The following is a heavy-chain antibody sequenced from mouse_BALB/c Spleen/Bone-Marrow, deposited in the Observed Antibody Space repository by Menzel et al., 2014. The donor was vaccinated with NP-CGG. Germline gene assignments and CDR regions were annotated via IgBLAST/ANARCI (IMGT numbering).Heavy chain of an antibody. J-gene: IGHJ2*01. D-gene: IGHD4-1*01. V-gene: IGHV2-6-5*01. CDR1: GFSLTDHG. CDR3: AKLGGYFDY. CDR2: IWGGGIT. Sequence: QVQLKQSGPGLVAPSQSLSITCTVSGFSLTDHGVSWIRQPPGKGLEWLGVIWGGGITYYNSALKSSLTISKDNSKSQVFLKMNSLQTDDTAMYYCAKLGGYFDYWGQGTTLTVSS.